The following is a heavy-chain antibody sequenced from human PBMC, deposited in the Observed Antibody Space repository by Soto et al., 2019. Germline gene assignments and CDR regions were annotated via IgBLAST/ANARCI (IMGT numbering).Heavy chain of an antibody. J-gene: IGHJ4*02. CDR3: ARDLGSGSFDY. CDR2: IYYSGST. V-gene: IGHV4-59*01. Sequence: PSEALYLTCTVSGGSISSYYWSWIRQPPGKGLEWIGYIYYSGSTNYNPSLKSRVTISVDTSKNQFSLKLSSVTAADTAVYYCARDLGSGSFDYWGQGTLVTVSS. D-gene: IGHD3-10*01. CDR1: GGSISSYY.